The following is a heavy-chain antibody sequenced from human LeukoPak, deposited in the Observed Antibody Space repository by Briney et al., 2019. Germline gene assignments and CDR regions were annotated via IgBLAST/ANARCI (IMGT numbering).Heavy chain of an antibody. CDR1: GFTFSSYD. CDR2: IRPSGDNT. J-gene: IGHJ5*02. D-gene: IGHD6-19*01. Sequence: WGSLRLSCAASGFTFSSYDMNWVRQAPGRGLEWVSSIRPSGDNTYYGDSVKGRFTISRDNSKNTVYLQMNNMRVDDTAVYYCARVAGWHWFDPWGQGTLVIVSS. CDR3: ARVAGWHWFDP. V-gene: IGHV3-23*01.